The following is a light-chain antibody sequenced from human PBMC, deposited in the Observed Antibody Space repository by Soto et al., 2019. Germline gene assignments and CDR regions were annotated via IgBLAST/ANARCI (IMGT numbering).Light chain of an antibody. J-gene: IGKJ4*01. CDR3: QQYGSSVLT. V-gene: IGKV3-20*01. Sequence: EVVFTHSPDTLSLSPGERATRSCRASQSGSTNSLAWYQQKPGQAPRPLIYGASSLATGTPERFSGSRTGTDFTLIIIRLEPEDFAVYYCQQYGSSVLTFGGGPTVDIK. CDR2: GAS. CDR1: QSGSTNS.